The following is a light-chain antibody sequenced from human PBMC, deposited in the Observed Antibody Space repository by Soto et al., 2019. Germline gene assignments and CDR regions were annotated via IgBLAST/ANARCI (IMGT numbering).Light chain of an antibody. CDR1: QSVSSSY. V-gene: IGKV3-20*01. J-gene: IGKJ1*01. Sequence: EIVLTQSPGTLSLSPGERATLSCRASQSVSSSYLAWYQQKPGQAPRLLIYGASSRAAGIPDTFNGSGSGTDFTVTISTLEPEDFAVYYSQQYGSSPGTFGQGTKVEIK. CDR3: QQYGSSPGT. CDR2: GAS.